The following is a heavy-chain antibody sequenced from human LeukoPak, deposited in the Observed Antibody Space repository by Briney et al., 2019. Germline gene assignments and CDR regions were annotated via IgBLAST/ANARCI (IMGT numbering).Heavy chain of an antibody. D-gene: IGHD6-19*01. CDR1: GGSISSYY. V-gene: IGHV4-59*01. J-gene: IGHJ3*02. Sequence: SETLSLTCTVSGGSISSYYWSWIRQPPGKGLEWIGNIYYSGSTNYNPSLKSRVTMSVDTSKNQFSLKLSSVTAADTAVYYCAREQWPENDAFDIWGQGTMVTVSS. CDR3: AREQWPENDAFDI. CDR2: IYYSGST.